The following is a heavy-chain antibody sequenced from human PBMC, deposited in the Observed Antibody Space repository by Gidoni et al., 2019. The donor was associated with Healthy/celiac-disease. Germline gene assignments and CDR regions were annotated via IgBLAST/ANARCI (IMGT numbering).Heavy chain of an antibody. CDR3: AHRDTAMTGYGMDV. CDR2: IYWDDDK. V-gene: IGHV2-5*02. D-gene: IGHD5-18*01. J-gene: IGHJ6*02. CDR1: GFSLSTSGVG. Sequence: QITLKESGPTLVKPTQTLPLTCPFSGFSLSTSGVGVGWIRQPPGKALEWLALIYWDDDKRYSPSLKSRLTITKDTSKNQVVLTMTNMDPVDTATYYCAHRDTAMTGYGMDVWGQGTTVTVSS.